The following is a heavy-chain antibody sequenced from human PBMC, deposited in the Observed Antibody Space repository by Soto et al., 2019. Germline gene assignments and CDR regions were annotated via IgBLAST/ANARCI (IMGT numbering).Heavy chain of an antibody. CDR2: ISPSGGST. J-gene: IGHJ4*02. Sequence: GASVKVSCKACGYTFTSYYMHWVRQAPGQGLEWMGIISPSGGSTSYAQKFQGRVTMTRDTSTSTVYMKLSSVTAADTAVYYCARSRAIGIVVVPAAPSIWGQGTLVTVSS. CDR3: ARSRAIGIVVVPAAPSI. V-gene: IGHV1-46*01. D-gene: IGHD2-2*01. CDR1: GYTFTSYY.